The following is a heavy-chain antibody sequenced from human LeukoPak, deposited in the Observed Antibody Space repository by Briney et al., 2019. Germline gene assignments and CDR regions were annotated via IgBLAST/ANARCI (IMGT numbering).Heavy chain of an antibody. V-gene: IGHV4-4*07. CDR3: ARDRWEAARDYMDV. D-gene: IGHD6-6*01. Sequence: PSETLSLTCTVSGGSISSYYWSWIRQPAGKGLEWIGRIYTSGSTNYNPSLKSRVTMSVDTSKNQFSLKLSSVPAADTAVYYCARDRWEAARDYMDVWGKGTTVTVSS. J-gene: IGHJ6*03. CDR1: GGSISSYY. CDR2: IYTSGST.